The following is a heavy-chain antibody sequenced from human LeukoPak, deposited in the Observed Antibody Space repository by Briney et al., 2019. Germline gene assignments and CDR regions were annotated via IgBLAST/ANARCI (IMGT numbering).Heavy chain of an antibody. V-gene: IGHV3-23*01. Sequence: PGGSLRLSCAASGFTFSNYAMSWVRQTPGKGLEWVSIISGSGGNRYYADSVKGRFTISRDNSKNTLYLQMNSLRAEDTAVYYCAKTLVGSGSRENYFDYWGQGTLVTVSS. CDR2: ISGSGGNR. J-gene: IGHJ4*02. CDR3: AKTLVGSGSRENYFDY. CDR1: GFTFSNYA. D-gene: IGHD3-10*01.